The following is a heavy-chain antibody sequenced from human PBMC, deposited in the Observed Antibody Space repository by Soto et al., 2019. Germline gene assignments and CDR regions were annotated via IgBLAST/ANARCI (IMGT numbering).Heavy chain of an antibody. D-gene: IGHD3-22*01. V-gene: IGHV5-10-1*01. CDR1: GYSFTSYW. CDR2: IDPSDSYT. CDR3: ARPGYDSSGLGYYYYGMDV. J-gene: IGHJ6*02. Sequence: XGSLKISGKGSGYSFTSYWLSWVRQMPGKGLEWMGRIDPSDSYTNYSPSFQGHVTISADKSISTAYLQWSSLKASDTAMYYCARPGYDSSGLGYYYYGMDVWGQGTTVTASS.